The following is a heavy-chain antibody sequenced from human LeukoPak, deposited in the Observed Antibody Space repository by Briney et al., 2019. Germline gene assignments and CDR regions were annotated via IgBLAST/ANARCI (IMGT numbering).Heavy chain of an antibody. CDR1: GFTFSTYG. CDR2: ISYDGSSK. D-gene: IGHD1-1*01. Sequence: PGRSLRLSCAASGFTFSTYGMHWVRQAPGKGLEWVAIISYDGSSKYYADSVKGRFTISRDNAKKSLYLQMNSLRAEDTAVYYCARDSPGYLAYDSWGQGTLVTVSS. J-gene: IGHJ4*02. V-gene: IGHV3-30*03. CDR3: ARDSPGYLAYDS.